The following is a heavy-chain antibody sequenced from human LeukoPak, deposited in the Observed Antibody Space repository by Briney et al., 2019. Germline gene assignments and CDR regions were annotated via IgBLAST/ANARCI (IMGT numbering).Heavy chain of an antibody. V-gene: IGHV3-48*03. CDR3: ARDRYYGSGILDV. J-gene: IGHJ6*02. CDR2: ISSSGSTI. CDR1: GFAFSSYE. D-gene: IGHD3-10*01. Sequence: GGSLRLSCAASGFAFSSYEMNWARQAPGKGLEWVSYISSSGSTIHYADSVKGRFTISRDNAKNTLYLQMNSLRAEDKAVYYCARDRYYGSGILDVWGQGTTVTVSS.